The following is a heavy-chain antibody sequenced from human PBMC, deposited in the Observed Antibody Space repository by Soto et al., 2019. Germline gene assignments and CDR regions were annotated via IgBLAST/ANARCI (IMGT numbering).Heavy chain of an antibody. Sequence: GASVKVSCKASGYTFTSYGISWVRQAPGQGLECMGWISAYNGNTNYAQKLQGRVTMTTDTSTSTAYMELRSLRSDDTAVYYCARVVERITMVRGVIKVARFFHPRGQGTLVTVSS. CDR1: GYTFTSYG. V-gene: IGHV1-18*04. J-gene: IGHJ5*02. CDR2: ISAYNGNT. CDR3: ARVVERITMVRGVIKVARFFHP. D-gene: IGHD3-10*01.